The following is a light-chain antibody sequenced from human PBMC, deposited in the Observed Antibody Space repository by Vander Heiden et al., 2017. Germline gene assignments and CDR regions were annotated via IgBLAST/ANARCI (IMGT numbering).Light chain of an antibody. CDR2: DVS. Sequence: QSALTPPRPVSGAPGPPVTIACTGTGSDVGGYNYVSWYQQHPGKAPKLMIYDVSKRPSGVPDRFSGSKSGNTASLTISGLQAEDEADYYCCSYAGSYASYVFGTGTKVTVL. V-gene: IGLV2-11*01. CDR1: GSDVGGYNY. CDR3: CSYAGSYASYV. J-gene: IGLJ1*01.